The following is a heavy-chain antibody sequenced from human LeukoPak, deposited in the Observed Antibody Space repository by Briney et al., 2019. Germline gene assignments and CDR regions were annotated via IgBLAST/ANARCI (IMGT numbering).Heavy chain of an antibody. CDR1: GYSISSGYY. CDR3: VRDRGESSSSKFDP. V-gene: IGHV4-38-2*02. Sequence: SETLSLTCTVSGYSISSGYYWGWIRQPPGKGLEWIGSIYHSGSTYYNPSLKSRVTISVDTSKNQFSLKLSSVTAADTAVYYCVRDRGESSSSKFDPWGQGTLVTVSS. J-gene: IGHJ5*02. D-gene: IGHD6-13*01. CDR2: IYHSGST.